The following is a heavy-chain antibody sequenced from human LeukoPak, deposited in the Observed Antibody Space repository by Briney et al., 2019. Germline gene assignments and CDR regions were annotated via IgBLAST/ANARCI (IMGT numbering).Heavy chain of an antibody. D-gene: IGHD2-2*01. Sequence: ASMKVSCKASGYTFTSYDINWVRQATGQGLEWMGWMNPNSGNTGYAQKFQGRVTMTRNASISTAYMELSSLRSEDTAVYYCARSFVPAAFQVAKQASYNWFDPWGQGTLVTVSS. V-gene: IGHV1-8*01. J-gene: IGHJ5*02. CDR1: GYTFTSYD. CDR3: ARSFVPAAFQVAKQASYNWFDP. CDR2: MNPNSGNT.